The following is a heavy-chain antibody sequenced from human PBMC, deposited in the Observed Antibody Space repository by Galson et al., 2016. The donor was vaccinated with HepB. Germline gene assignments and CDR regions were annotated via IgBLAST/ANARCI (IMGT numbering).Heavy chain of an antibody. D-gene: IGHD5-24*01. CDR1: GFTFKKYG. V-gene: IGHV3-48*01. CDR3: ARDGPNYNYDF. J-gene: IGHJ4*02. Sequence: SLRLSCAASGFTFKKYGFNWVRLTPGKGLEWLSYIDSYRKIIRYTDSVRGRFTVSRDMAKNSVYRQLSGLRVEDTAIYYCARDGPNYNYDFWGQGTLVPVFS. CDR2: IDSYRKII.